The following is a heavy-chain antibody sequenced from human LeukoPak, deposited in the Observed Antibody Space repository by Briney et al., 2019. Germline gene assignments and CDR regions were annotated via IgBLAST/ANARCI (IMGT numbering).Heavy chain of an antibody. J-gene: IGHJ4*02. V-gene: IGHV4-34*01. CDR2: INHSGST. CDR1: GGSFSGYY. CDR3: ARGGGSYDFDY. D-gene: IGHD1-26*01. Sequence: SETLSLTCAVYGGSFSGYYWSWIRQPPGKGLEWIGEINHSGSTNYSPSLKSRVTISVDTSKNQFSLKLSSVTAADTAVYYCARGGGSYDFDYWGQGTLVTVSS.